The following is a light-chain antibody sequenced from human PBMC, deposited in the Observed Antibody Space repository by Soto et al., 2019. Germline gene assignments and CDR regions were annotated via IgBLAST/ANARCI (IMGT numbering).Light chain of an antibody. CDR1: SSDVGGYNY. CDR2: EVT. Sequence: QSALTQPPSASGSPGQSVTISCTGTSSDVGGYNYISWYQQHPGKAPKLLIYEVTKRPSGVPDRFSGSKSGNTASLTVSGLQAEDEADYYGSSSAGSDNYVFGTGTKLTVL. J-gene: IGLJ1*01. V-gene: IGLV2-8*01. CDR3: SSSAGSDNYV.